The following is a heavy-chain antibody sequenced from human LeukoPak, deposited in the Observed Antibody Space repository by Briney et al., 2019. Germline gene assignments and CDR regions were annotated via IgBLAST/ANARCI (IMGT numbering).Heavy chain of an antibody. CDR1: GYTFTSYY. D-gene: IGHD2/OR15-2a*01. V-gene: IGHV1-46*01. J-gene: IGHJ5*02. CDR3: ARILSRNWFDP. CDR2: INPSGGST. Sequence: ASVKVSCKASGYTFTSYYMHWVRQAPGQGLEWMGIINPSGGSTSYAQKFQGRVTMTRDTSTSTAYMELRSLRSDDTAVYYCARILSRNWFDPWGQGTLVTVSS.